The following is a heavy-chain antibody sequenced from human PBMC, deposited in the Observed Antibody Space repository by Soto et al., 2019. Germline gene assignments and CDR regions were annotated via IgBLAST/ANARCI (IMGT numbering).Heavy chain of an antibody. V-gene: IGHV3-21*01. CDR1: GFTFSSYS. D-gene: IGHD6-19*01. CDR2: ISSSSSYI. Sequence: EVQLVESGGGLVKPGGSLRLSCAASGFTFSSYSMNWVRQATGKGLEWVSSISSSSSYIYYADSVKGRFTISRDNAKNSLYLQMNSLRAEDTAVYYCARDLYSSGWSAAFDIWGQGTMVTVSS. J-gene: IGHJ3*02. CDR3: ARDLYSSGWSAAFDI.